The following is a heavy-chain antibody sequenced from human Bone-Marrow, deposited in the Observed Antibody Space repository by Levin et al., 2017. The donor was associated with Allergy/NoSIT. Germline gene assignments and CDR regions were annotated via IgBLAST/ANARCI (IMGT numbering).Heavy chain of an antibody. Sequence: PSETLSLTCAVYGGSFSGYYWSWIRQPPGKGLEWIGEINHSGSTNYNPSLKSRVTISVDTSKKQFSLKVSSVTAADTAVYYCAVTPVDDYYYYGMDVWGQGTTVTVSS. J-gene: IGHJ6*02. D-gene: IGHD2-15*01. CDR3: AVTPVDDYYYYGMDV. CDR1: GGSFSGYY. V-gene: IGHV4-34*01. CDR2: INHSGST.